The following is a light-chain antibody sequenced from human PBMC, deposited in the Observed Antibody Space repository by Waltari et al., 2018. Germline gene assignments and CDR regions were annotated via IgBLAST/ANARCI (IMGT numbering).Light chain of an antibody. V-gene: IGKV1-33*01. CDR2: DAS. Sequence: DIQMTQSPSSLSASVGDRVTISCQASQDIGKNLNWFLQRPGKAPQVLIFDASNSRPPVPSRFSGSGSGTDFVCTISSLQPEEIGTYYCQQYGHRPLTFGGGTRVEIK. J-gene: IGKJ4*01. CDR1: QDIGKN. CDR3: QQYGHRPLT.